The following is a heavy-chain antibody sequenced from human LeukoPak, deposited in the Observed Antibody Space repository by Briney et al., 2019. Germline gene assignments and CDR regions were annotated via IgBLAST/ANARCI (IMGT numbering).Heavy chain of an antibody. CDR1: GFTFSSYG. J-gene: IGHJ6*02. Sequence: GGSLRLSCITSGFTFSSYGMDWVRQAPGKGLEWVAFIYHDGRIKHYADPVRGRFTISRDNSKNTVYLQMNSLRAADTAVYYCARGRIAVALYYGMDVWGHGTTVTVFS. V-gene: IGHV3-30*12. CDR3: ARGRIAVALYYGMDV. CDR2: IYHDGRIK. D-gene: IGHD6-19*01.